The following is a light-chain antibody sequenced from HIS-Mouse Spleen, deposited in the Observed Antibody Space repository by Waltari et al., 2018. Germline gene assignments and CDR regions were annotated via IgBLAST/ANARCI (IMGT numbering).Light chain of an antibody. CDR1: AFPKKY. CDR3: YSTDSSGNHRV. V-gene: IGLV3-10*01. Sequence: SYELTQPPSVPVSPGQTARITCAGGAFPKKYAYWYQQKSGQAPVLVIYEDSKRPSGIPERFSGSSSGTMATLTISGAQVEDEADYYCYSTDSSGNHRVFGGGTKLTVL. J-gene: IGLJ2*01. CDR2: EDS.